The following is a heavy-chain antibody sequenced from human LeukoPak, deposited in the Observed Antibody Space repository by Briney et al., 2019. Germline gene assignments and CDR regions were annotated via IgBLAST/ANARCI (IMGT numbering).Heavy chain of an antibody. J-gene: IGHJ3*02. Sequence: PGGSLRLSCAASGFTFSSYDMHWVRQAPGKGLEWVSAIGTAGDTYYPGSVKGRFTISRENAKNSLYLQMNSLRAGDTAVYYCARAGVAGGAFDIWGQGTMVTVSS. D-gene: IGHD3-3*01. CDR2: IGTAGDT. CDR1: GFTFSSYD. V-gene: IGHV3-13*04. CDR3: ARAGVAGGAFDI.